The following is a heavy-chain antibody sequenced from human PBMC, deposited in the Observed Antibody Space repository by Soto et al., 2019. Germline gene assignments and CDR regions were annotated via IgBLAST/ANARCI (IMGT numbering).Heavy chain of an antibody. CDR1: GFSFSTHA. D-gene: IGHD6-19*01. CDR2: ISSGGTTT. J-gene: IGHJ4*02. V-gene: IGHV3-23*01. Sequence: DVELLESGGGLVQPGGSLRLSCTASGFSFSTHAMSWVRQAPGKGLEWVSSISSGGTTTFYAASVEGRFTISRDKSKNTLDLQMNSLRADDTAVYYCAREGGSIGGWFGRKFDSWGQGTQVTVSS. CDR3: AREGGSIGGWFGRKFDS.